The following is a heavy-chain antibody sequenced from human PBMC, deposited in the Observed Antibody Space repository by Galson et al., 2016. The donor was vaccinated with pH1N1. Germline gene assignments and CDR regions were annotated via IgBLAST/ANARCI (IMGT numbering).Heavy chain of an antibody. CDR2: IDWDDDK. J-gene: IGHJ3*01. CDR1: GFSLRTGAMC. Sequence: PALVKPTQTLTLTCTFSGFSLRTGAMCVTWVRQPPGKALEWLALIDWDDDKYSSTSLKTRPTISKDIPKHQVVRTMTNMDPVDTATYYCARRGGGGDYYVGAFDFWGQGTMVTVSS. CDR3: ARRGGGGDYYVGAFDF. D-gene: IGHD2-21*01. V-gene: IGHV2-70*20.